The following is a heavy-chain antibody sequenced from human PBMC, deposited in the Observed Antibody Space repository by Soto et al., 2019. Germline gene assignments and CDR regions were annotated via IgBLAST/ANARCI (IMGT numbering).Heavy chain of an antibody. Sequence: GESLKISCKGSGYTFLTYWVGWVRQMHGQGLEWMGIINPADSDTRYSPSFQGQVTISADKSISTAYLQWSSLKASDTAIYYCARLSRGRGQNSFYAMDVWAEGGQVTVYS. CDR3: ARLSRGRGQNSFYAMDV. D-gene: IGHD3-10*01. CDR2: INPADSDT. CDR1: GYTFLTYW. J-gene: IGHJ6*04. V-gene: IGHV5-51*01.